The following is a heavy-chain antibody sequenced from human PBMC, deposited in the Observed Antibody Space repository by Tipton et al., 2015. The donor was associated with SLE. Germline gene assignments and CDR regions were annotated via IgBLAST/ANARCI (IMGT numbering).Heavy chain of an antibody. CDR3: ARKVNGQRWLQWGAFDI. CDR2: INHSGST. V-gene: IGHV4-39*07. Sequence: TLSLTCTVSGGSISSSSNYWGWIRQPPGKGLEWIGEINHSGSTNYNPSLKNRVTISVDTSKNQFSLKLSSVTAADTAVYYCARKVNGQRWLQWGAFDIWGQGTMVTVSS. D-gene: IGHD5-24*01. CDR1: GGSISSSSNY. J-gene: IGHJ3*02.